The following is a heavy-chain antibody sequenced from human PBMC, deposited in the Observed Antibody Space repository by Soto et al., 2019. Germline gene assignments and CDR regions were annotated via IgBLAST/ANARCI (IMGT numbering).Heavy chain of an antibody. V-gene: IGHV3-30*14. CDR3: ARSLSTSWDGIFDY. D-gene: IGHD1-20*01. CDR1: GGTCSSYA. CDR2: ISYDGSNK. J-gene: IGHJ4*02. Sequence: PGGSLRLSWAAAGGTCSSYAVHWVRQAPGKGLEWVAVISYDGSNKYYADSVEGRFTISRDNSKNTLYLQMNSLRAEDTAVYYCARSLSTSWDGIFDYWGQGIMVTVSS.